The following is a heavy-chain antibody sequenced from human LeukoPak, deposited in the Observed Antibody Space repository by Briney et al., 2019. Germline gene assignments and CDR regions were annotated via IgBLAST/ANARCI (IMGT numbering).Heavy chain of an antibody. CDR1: GFTFTSSA. CDR2: IVVGSGNT. Sequence: ASVKVSCKASGFTFTSSAMQWVRQARGQRLEWIGWIVVGSGNTNYAQKFQERVTITRDMSTSTAYMELSSLRSEDTAVYFCAADLGSLLRGLDYYAMDVWGQGTTVTVSS. V-gene: IGHV1-58*02. J-gene: IGHJ6*02. D-gene: IGHD3-16*01. CDR3: AADLGSLLRGLDYYAMDV.